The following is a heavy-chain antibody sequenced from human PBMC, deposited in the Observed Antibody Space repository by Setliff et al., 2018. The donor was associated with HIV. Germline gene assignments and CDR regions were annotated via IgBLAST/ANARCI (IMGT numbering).Heavy chain of an antibody. V-gene: IGHV3-33*01. CDR1: GFTFSSYG. Sequence: PGGSLRLSCAASGFTFSSYGMHWVRQAPGKGLEWVAVIWYDGTNKYYADSVKDRFTISRDNFKNTLFLQMNSLRAEDTAVYYCARDLGYCSTTNSCWGQGTPVTVSS. D-gene: IGHD2-2*03. J-gene: IGHJ4*02. CDR2: IWYDGTNK. CDR3: ARDLGYCSTTNSC.